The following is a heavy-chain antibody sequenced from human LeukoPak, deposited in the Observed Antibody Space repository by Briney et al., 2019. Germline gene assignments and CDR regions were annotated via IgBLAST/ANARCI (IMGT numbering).Heavy chain of an antibody. J-gene: IGHJ4*02. Sequence: ASVKVSCKASGYTFTSYGISWVRQAPGQGLEWMGWISAYNGNTNYAQKLQGRVTMTTDTSTSTAYMELRSLRSDDTAVYYCARDHRNRSWYSPNYWGQGTLVTVSS. V-gene: IGHV1-18*01. CDR1: GYTFTSYG. CDR2: ISAYNGNT. CDR3: ARDHRNRSWYSPNY. D-gene: IGHD6-13*01.